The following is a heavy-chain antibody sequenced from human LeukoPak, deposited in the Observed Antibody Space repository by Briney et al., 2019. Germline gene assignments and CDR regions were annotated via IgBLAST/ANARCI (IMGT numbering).Heavy chain of an antibody. V-gene: IGHV3-23*01. CDR2: ISGSGGST. CDR3: AKDIRYCSGGSCYLLNKMRGMDV. Sequence: PGGSLRLSCAASGFTFSSYAMSWVRQAPGKGLEWVSAISGSGGSTYYADSVKGRFTISRDNSKNTLYLQMNSLRAEDTAVYYCAKDIRYCSGGSCYLLNKMRGMDVWGQGTTVTVSS. D-gene: IGHD2-15*01. J-gene: IGHJ6*02. CDR1: GFTFSSYA.